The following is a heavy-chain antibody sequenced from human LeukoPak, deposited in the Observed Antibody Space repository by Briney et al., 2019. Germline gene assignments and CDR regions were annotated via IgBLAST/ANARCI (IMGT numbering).Heavy chain of an antibody. V-gene: IGHV4-34*01. Sequence: ASETLSLTCAVYGGSFSGYYWSWIRQPPGKGLEWIGEINHSGSTNYNPSLKSRVTISVDTSKNQFSLKLSSVTAADTAVYYCARGVFKSIDPWGQGTLVTVSS. J-gene: IGHJ5*02. D-gene: IGHD3-10*02. CDR3: ARGVFKSIDP. CDR2: INHSGST. CDR1: GGSFSGYY.